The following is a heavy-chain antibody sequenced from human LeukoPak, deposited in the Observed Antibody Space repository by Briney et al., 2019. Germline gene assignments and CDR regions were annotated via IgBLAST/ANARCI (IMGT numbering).Heavy chain of an antibody. CDR3: ARGVYRIFPGRYWFDS. J-gene: IGHJ5*01. V-gene: IGHV1-69*05. D-gene: IGHD2-21*01. Sequence: GASVKVSCKTSGGTFSTYAITWVRQAPGQGLEWMGGIIPIFGTTNYAQKFQGRVTITTDESTSTAYMELSSLRSEDTAVYYCARGVYRIFPGRYWFDSWGQGTLVTVSS. CDR2: IIPIFGTT. CDR1: GGTFSTYA.